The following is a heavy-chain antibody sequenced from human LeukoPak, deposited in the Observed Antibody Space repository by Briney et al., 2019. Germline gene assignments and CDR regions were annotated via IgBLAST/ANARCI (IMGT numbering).Heavy chain of an antibody. CDR3: ASNAYCGGDCLWFDP. Sequence: SETLSLTCTVSGGSISSYYWSWIRQPPGKGLEWIEYIYYSGSTNYNPSLKSRVTISVDTSKNQFSLKLSSVTAADTAVYYCASNAYCGGDCLWFDPWGQGTLVTVSS. D-gene: IGHD2-21*02. CDR2: IYYSGST. V-gene: IGHV4-59*01. J-gene: IGHJ5*02. CDR1: GGSISSYY.